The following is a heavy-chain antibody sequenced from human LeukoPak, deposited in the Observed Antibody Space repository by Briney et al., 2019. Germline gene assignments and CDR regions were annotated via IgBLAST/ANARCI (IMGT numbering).Heavy chain of an antibody. Sequence: HPGGSLRLSCAASGFIFSNYGMHWVRQAPGKGLDWVAVISNDGSKKYYADSVKGRFTISRDISKNTLSLQVSSLRTEDTAVYYCAKDRYSYAFEYSDSWGQGTLVTVSS. CDR1: GFIFSNYG. D-gene: IGHD5-18*01. J-gene: IGHJ4*02. CDR2: ISNDGSKK. V-gene: IGHV3-30*18. CDR3: AKDRYSYAFEYSDS.